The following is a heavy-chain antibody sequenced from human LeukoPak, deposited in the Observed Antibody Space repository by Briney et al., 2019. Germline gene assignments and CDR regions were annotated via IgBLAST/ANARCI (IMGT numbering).Heavy chain of an antibody. CDR3: ARTGGSGSYYNWAYFGF. D-gene: IGHD3-10*01. V-gene: IGHV3-53*01. CDR1: GFSVSSNY. CDR2: IYSGGTI. J-gene: IGHJ4*02. Sequence: GGSLRLSCAASGFSVSSNYMSWVRQAPGRGLEWVSIIYSGGTIYYADSVKGRFTISRDNSNNTLYLQMNSLRAEDTAVYYCARTGGSGSYYNWAYFGFWGQGTLVTVSS.